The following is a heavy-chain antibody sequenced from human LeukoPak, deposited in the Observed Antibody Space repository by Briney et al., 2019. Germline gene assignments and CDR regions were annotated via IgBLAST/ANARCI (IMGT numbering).Heavy chain of an antibody. CDR3: ARHFATVTPYYYFGLDV. CDR1: GGSISSYY. Sequence: SETLSLTCTVSGGSISSYYWSWIRQPPGKGLEWIGYIYYSGSTNYNPSLKSRVTISVDTSKNLFSLKVFSVTAADTAVYYCARHFATVTPYYYFGLDVWGQGTTVTVSS. D-gene: IGHD4-11*01. V-gene: IGHV4-59*08. J-gene: IGHJ6*02. CDR2: IYYSGST.